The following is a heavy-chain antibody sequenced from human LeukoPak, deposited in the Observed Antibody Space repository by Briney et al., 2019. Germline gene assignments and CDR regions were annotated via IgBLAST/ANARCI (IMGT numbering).Heavy chain of an antibody. D-gene: IGHD3-22*01. J-gene: IGHJ4*02. CDR2: INGDGSTT. CDR1: GFTFSSYG. CDR3: ARIGYYDSM. Sequence: PGGSLRLSCAASGFTFSSYGMHWVRQAPGTGLVWASRINGDGSTTNYAVYVKGRFTISRDNAKNMLYLQMNSLRVEDTAVYYCARIGYYDSMWGQGTLVTVSS. V-gene: IGHV3-74*01.